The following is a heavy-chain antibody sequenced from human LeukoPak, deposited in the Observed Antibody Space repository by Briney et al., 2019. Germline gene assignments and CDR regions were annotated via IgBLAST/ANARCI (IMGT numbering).Heavy chain of an antibody. J-gene: IGHJ4*02. CDR3: ARALGEGFGELYRFDY. V-gene: IGHV1-2*04. D-gene: IGHD3-10*01. CDR1: GYTFTGYY. Sequence: ASVKVSCKASGYTFTGYYMHWVRQAPGQGLEWMGWINPNSGGTNYAQKFQGWVTMTRDTSISTAYMELSRLRSDDTAVYYCARALGEGFGELYRFDYWGQGTLVTVSS. CDR2: INPNSGGT.